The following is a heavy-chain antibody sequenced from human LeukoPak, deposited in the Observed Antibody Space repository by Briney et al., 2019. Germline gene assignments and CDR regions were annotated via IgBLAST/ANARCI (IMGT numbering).Heavy chain of an antibody. Sequence: PGGSLRLSCAASGFTFSSYNMNWGRQAPGKGLEWVSSISSSSSYIYYADSVKGRFTISRDNAKNSLYLQMNSLRAEDTAVYYCARGGGFCSSTSCYDGYWGQGTLVTVSS. CDR1: GFTFSSYN. CDR2: ISSSSSYI. J-gene: IGHJ4*02. CDR3: ARGGGFCSSTSCYDGY. D-gene: IGHD2-2*01. V-gene: IGHV3-21*01.